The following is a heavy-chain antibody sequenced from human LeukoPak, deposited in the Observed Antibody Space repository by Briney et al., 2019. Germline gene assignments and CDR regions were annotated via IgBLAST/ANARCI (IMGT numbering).Heavy chain of an antibody. CDR2: MNPNSGNT. D-gene: IGHD2-2*01. CDR3: ARGRGCSGTSCYGGYYYYGMDV. Sequence: EASVKVSCKASGYTFTSYDINWVRQATGQGLEWMGWMNPNSGNTGSVQKFQGRVTMTSNTSISTVFMELSSLRSDDTAVYYCARGRGCSGTSCYGGYYYYGMDVWGQGTTVTVSS. V-gene: IGHV1-8*01. J-gene: IGHJ6*02. CDR1: GYTFTSYD.